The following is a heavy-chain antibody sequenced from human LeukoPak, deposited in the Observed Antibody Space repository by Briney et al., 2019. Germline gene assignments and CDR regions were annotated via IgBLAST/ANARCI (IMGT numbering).Heavy chain of an antibody. CDR2: IYYSGST. D-gene: IGHD3-10*01. Sequence: SETLSLTCTVSGGSISNYYWSWIRQPPGKGLEWIGYIYYSGSTNYNPSLKSRVTISVDTSKKQFSLKLSSVTAADTAVHYCARDLGSMVRGYFGIDYWGQGSLVTVSS. CDR1: GGSISNYY. V-gene: IGHV4-59*01. J-gene: IGHJ4*02. CDR3: ARDLGSMVRGYFGIDY.